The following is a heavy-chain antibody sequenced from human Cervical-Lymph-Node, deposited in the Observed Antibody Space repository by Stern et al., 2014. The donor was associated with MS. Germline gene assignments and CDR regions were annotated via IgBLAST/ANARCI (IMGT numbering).Heavy chain of an antibody. CDR3: ARDAKNYYDSSGFLYYYYYGMDV. CDR2: SIPIFNTA. D-gene: IGHD3-22*01. J-gene: IGHJ6*02. CDR1: GGTFSRYA. Sequence: QVQLVQSGAEVKKPGSSVKVSCKASGGTFSRYAISWARQAPGQGLEWMGGSIPIFNTAKYAQKFQGRLTITADESTSTAYMELSSLRSEDTAVYYCARDAKNYYDSSGFLYYYYYGMDVWGQGTTVTVSS. V-gene: IGHV1-69*01.